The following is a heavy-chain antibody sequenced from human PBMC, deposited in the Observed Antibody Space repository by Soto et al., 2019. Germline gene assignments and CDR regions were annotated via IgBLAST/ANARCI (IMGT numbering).Heavy chain of an antibody. CDR2: MNPNSGNT. CDR1: GYTFTSYD. Sequence: ASVKVSYKASGYTFTSYDINWVRQATGQGLEWMGWMNPNSGNTGYAQKFQGRVTMTRNTSISTAYMELSSLRSEDTAVYYCARRPFFETPGGPWGQGTLVTVSS. V-gene: IGHV1-8*01. J-gene: IGHJ5*02. CDR3: ARRPFFETPGGP. D-gene: IGHD3-3*01.